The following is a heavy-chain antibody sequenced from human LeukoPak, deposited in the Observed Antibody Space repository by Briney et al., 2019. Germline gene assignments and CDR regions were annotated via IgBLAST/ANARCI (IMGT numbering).Heavy chain of an antibody. V-gene: IGHV1-24*01. D-gene: IGHD3-22*01. CDR1: GYTLTELS. J-gene: IGHJ4*01. CDR3: ATRVVEVITTGPQTEADY. CDR2: FDPEDGET. Sequence: GASVKVSCKVSGYTLTELSMHWVRQAPGKGLEWMGGFDPEDGETIYAQKFQGRVTMTEDTSTDTAYMELSSLRSEDTAVYYCATRVVEVITTGPQTEADYWGNGTLVTVSS.